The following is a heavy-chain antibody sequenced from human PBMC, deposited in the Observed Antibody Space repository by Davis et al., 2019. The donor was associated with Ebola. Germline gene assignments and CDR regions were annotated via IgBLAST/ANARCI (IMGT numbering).Heavy chain of an antibody. J-gene: IGHJ2*01. V-gene: IGHV4-59*12. Sequence: GSLRLSCTVSGDSIDSDYWSWIRQPPGQGLEWIGYVYHTGSANYNPSFKSRVTISVDTSKNQFSLKLNSVTAADTAVYYCVRPGGPLKWYFDLWGRGTLVTVSS. CDR3: VRPGGPLKWYFDL. D-gene: IGHD3-16*01. CDR1: GDSIDSDY. CDR2: VYHTGSA.